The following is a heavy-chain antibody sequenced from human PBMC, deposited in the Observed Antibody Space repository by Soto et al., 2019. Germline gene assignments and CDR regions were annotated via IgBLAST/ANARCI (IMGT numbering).Heavy chain of an antibody. CDR1: GFSFTTAGVA. CDR3: AHSDGGYEIIYFDF. CDR2: IYYNDDR. V-gene: IGHV2-5*01. D-gene: IGHD5-12*01. Sequence: QITLQESGPTLVKPTQTLTLTCTFSGFSFTTAGVAVGWIRQTPGGALEWLTLIYYNDDRRFSPSLKTRLTITGDTSKNPVVLSLTNVDPGDTATYFWAHSDGGYEIIYFDFWGQGIPVSVSS. J-gene: IGHJ4*02.